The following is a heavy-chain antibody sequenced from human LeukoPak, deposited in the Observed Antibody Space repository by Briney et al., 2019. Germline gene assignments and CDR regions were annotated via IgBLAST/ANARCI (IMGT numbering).Heavy chain of an antibody. CDR3: AKTLSSQGYYFDY. CDR2: ISTSGDMI. CDR1: GFTFSSYE. D-gene: IGHD6-13*01. V-gene: IGHV3-48*03. J-gene: IGHJ4*02. Sequence: GGSLRLSCAASGFTFSSYEMNWVRQAPVKGLEWVSYISTSGDMIYYADSVKGRFTISRDNSKNTLYLQMNSLRAEDTAVYYCAKTLSSQGYYFDYWGQGTLVTVSS.